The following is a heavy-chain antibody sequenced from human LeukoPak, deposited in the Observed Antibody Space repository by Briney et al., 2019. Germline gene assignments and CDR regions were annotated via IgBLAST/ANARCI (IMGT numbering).Heavy chain of an antibody. D-gene: IGHD6-19*01. CDR3: ARHRAVAGSPSYFDY. Sequence: SETLSLTCTVSGGSISSYYWSWIRQPPGKGLEWIGEINHSGSTNYNPSLKSRVTISVDTSKNQFSLKLSSVTAADTAVYYCARHRAVAGSPSYFDYWGQGTLVTVSS. CDR1: GGSISSYY. J-gene: IGHJ4*02. V-gene: IGHV4-34*01. CDR2: INHSGST.